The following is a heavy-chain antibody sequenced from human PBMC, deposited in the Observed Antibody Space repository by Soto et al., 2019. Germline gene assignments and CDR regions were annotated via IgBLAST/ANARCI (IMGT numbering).Heavy chain of an antibody. D-gene: IGHD4-17*01. V-gene: IGHV4-59*12. CDR2: IYYSGST. Sequence: SETLSLTCTVSGGSISSYYWSWIRQPPGKGLEWIGYIYYSGSTNYNPSLKSRVTISVDTSKNQFSLKLSSVTAADTAVYYCAREENYGDYLNWFDPWGQGTLVTVSS. CDR1: GGSISSYY. J-gene: IGHJ5*02. CDR3: AREENYGDYLNWFDP.